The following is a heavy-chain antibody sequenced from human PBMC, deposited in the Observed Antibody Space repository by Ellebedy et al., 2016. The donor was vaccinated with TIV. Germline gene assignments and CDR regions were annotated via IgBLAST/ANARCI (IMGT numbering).Heavy chain of an antibody. Sequence: PGGSLRLSCAASGFTFSSYAMHWVRQAPGKGLEWVAVISYDGSNKYYADSVKGRFTISRDNSKNTLYLQMNSLRAEDTAVYYCARAMVRGVPVFDYWGQGTLVTVSS. CDR3: ARAMVRGVPVFDY. V-gene: IGHV3-30-3*01. CDR2: ISYDGSNK. D-gene: IGHD3-10*01. CDR1: GFTFSSYA. J-gene: IGHJ4*02.